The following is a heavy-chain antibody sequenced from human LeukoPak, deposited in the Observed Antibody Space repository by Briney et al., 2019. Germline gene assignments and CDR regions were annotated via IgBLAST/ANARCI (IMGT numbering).Heavy chain of an antibody. V-gene: IGHV1-69*05. Sequence: ASVKVSCKASGGTFSSYAISWVRQAPGQGLEWMGGIIPILGTANYAQKFQGRVTITTDESTSTAYMELSSLRSEDTAVYYCARSPRSSGYYDPDYWGQGTLVTVSS. J-gene: IGHJ4*02. CDR3: ARSPRSSGYYDPDY. CDR2: IIPILGTA. CDR1: GGTFSSYA. D-gene: IGHD3-22*01.